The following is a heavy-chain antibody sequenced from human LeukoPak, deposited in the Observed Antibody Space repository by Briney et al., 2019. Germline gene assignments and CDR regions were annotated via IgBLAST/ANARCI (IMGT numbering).Heavy chain of an antibody. J-gene: IGHJ6*02. CDR3: AKDRCSGGSCYSHYYYGMDV. V-gene: IGHV3-23*01. Sequence: GGSLRLSCAASGFTFSSYAMSWVRQAPGKGLEWVSAISGSVGSTYYADSVKGRFTISRDNSKNTLYLQMNSLRAEDTAVYYCAKDRCSGGSCYSHYYYGMDVWGQGTTVTVSS. CDR2: ISGSVGST. CDR1: GFTFSSYA. D-gene: IGHD2-15*01.